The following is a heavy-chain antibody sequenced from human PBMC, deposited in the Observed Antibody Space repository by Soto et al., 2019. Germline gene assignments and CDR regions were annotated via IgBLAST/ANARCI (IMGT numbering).Heavy chain of an antibody. D-gene: IGHD3-9*01. CDR3: ATNFLVGYYYFDY. V-gene: IGHV3-23*01. Sequence: GAPRHSCGASGFTFGTYAMSGGPQGPGKGLEWVSTITGSGVSTHYADSVKGRFTISRDNSKNTLYLQMNSLTAEDTAVYYCATNFLVGYYYFDYWGQGTLVTVSS. CDR1: GFTFGTYA. CDR2: ITGSGVST. J-gene: IGHJ4*02.